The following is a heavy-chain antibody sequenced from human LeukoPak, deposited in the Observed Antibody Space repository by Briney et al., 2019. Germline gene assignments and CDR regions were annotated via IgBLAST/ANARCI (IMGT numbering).Heavy chain of an antibody. D-gene: IGHD5-12*01. CDR2: IKQDGSEK. V-gene: IGHV3-7*04. J-gene: IGHJ6*03. CDR1: GFTFSSYW. Sequence: PGGSLRLSCAASGFTFSSYWMSWVRQAPGKELEWVANIKQDGSEKYYVDSVKGRSTISRDNAKNSLYLQMNSLRAEDTAVYYCARGHSGYDKVYYYYYYMDVWGKGTTVTVSS. CDR3: ARGHSGYDKVYYYYYYMDV.